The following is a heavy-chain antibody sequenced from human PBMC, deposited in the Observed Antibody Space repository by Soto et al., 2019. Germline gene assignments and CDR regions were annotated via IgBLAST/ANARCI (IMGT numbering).Heavy chain of an antibody. CDR1: GYTFTGYY. Sequence: ASVKVSCKASGYTFTGYYMHWVRQAPGQGLEWMGWINPNSGGTNYAQKFQGRVTMTRDTSISTAYMELSRLRSEDTAVYYCARDLEMARPGDSNLWGQGTLVTVSS. CDR3: ARDLEMARPGDSNL. D-gene: IGHD7-27*01. V-gene: IGHV1-2*02. CDR2: INPNSGGT. J-gene: IGHJ4*02.